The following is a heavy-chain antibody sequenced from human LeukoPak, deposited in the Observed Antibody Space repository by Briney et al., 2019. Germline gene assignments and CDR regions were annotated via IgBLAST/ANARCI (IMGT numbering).Heavy chain of an antibody. J-gene: IGHJ4*02. CDR3: ARGSGYSSGWYVDY. D-gene: IGHD6-19*01. CDR1: GFTFSSYW. V-gene: IGHV3-74*01. CDR2: IDTDGSST. Sequence: GGSLRLSCAASGFTFSSYWMHWVRRAPGKGLVWVSRIDTDGSSTIYADSVKGRFTISRDNAKNTLYLQMNSLRAEDTAVYYCARGSGYSSGWYVDYWGQGTLVTVSS.